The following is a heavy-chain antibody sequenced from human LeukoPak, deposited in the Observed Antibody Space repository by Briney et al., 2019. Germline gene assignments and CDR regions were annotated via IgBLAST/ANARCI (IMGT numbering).Heavy chain of an antibody. CDR3: AKDLAIAARPVFDY. Sequence: GGPLRLSCAASGFTFSNFAMTWVRQAPGKGLEWVSTVTGSGDATYYADSVKGRFTISRDNSQNMLYLQMNSLRAEDTARYYCAKDLAIAARPVFDYWGRGTLVTVSS. V-gene: IGHV3-23*01. CDR1: GFTFSNFA. D-gene: IGHD6-6*01. CDR2: VTGSGDAT. J-gene: IGHJ4*02.